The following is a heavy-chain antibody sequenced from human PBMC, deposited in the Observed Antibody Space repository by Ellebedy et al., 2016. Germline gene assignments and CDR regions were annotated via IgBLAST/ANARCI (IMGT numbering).Heavy chain of an antibody. D-gene: IGHD2-2*01. V-gene: IGHV4-4*02. J-gene: IGHJ2*01. CDR2: IYHTGTT. CDR3: ARIIPSYYWYLDL. Sequence: SETLSLXXAVSGAFIASSDWWTWVRQPPGKGLEWIGQIYHTGTTNYNPSLKSRVTMSADSSKNQFSLMLTSVTAADTAVYYCARIIPSYYWYLDLWGRGTQVTVSS. CDR1: GAFIASSDW.